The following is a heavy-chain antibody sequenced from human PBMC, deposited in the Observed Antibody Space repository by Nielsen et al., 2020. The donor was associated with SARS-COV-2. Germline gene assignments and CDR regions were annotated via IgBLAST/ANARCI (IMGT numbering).Heavy chain of an antibody. CDR2: CFPGKSEI. J-gene: IGHJ4*02. CDR1: GYTFSHYW. V-gene: IGHV5-51*01. CDR3: VRQKSIAAETDY. D-gene: IGHD6-6*01. Sequence: GESLRISCQTSGYTFSHYWVGWVRQMPGKGLEWMGICFPGKSEITYNTYFQGQVTISADRSLTNVYLQWSSLKASDTAMYYCVRQKSIAAETDYWGQGTRVTVSS.